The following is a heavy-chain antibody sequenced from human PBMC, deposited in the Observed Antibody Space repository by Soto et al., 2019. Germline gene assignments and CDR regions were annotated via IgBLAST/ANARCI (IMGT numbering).Heavy chain of an antibody. J-gene: IGHJ6*02. Sequence: QVQLVESGGGVVQPGRSLRLSCAASGFTFSSYAMHWVRQAPGKGLEWVAVISYDGSNKYYADSVKGRFTISRDNSKNTXXLQMNSLRAEDTAVYYCARDGNTAMVDYYYYGMDVWGQGTTVTVSS. V-gene: IGHV3-30-3*01. CDR2: ISYDGSNK. CDR3: ARDGNTAMVDYYYYGMDV. CDR1: GFTFSSYA. D-gene: IGHD5-18*01.